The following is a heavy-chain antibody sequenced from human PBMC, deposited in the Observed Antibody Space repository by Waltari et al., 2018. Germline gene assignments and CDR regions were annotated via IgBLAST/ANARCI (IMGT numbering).Heavy chain of an antibody. CDR2: IYWNDDK. J-gene: IGHJ1*01. CDR1: GFSLSTSGVG. Sequence: QITLKESGPTLVKPTQTLTLTCTFSGFSLSTSGVGVGWLCQPPGKALEWLALIYWNDDKRYSPSLKSRLTITKDTSKNQVVLTMTNMDPVDTATYYCAHIATLFSSSCRYFQHWGQGTLVTVSS. CDR3: AHIATLFSSSCRYFQH. D-gene: IGHD6-13*01. V-gene: IGHV2-5*01.